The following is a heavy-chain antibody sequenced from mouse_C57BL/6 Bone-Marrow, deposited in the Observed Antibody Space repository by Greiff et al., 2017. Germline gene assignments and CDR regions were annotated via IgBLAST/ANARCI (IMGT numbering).Heavy chain of an antibody. CDR2: ILPGSGST. J-gene: IGHJ3*01. CDR1: GYTFTGYW. D-gene: IGHD2-4*01. V-gene: IGHV1-9*01. Sequence: VQLVESGAELMKPGASVKLSCKATGYTFTGYWIEWVKQRPGHGLEWIGEILPGSGSTNYNEKFKGKATFTADTSSNTAYMQLSSLTTEDSAIYYCARGVYYDYDGCAYWGQGTLVTVSA. CDR3: ARGVYYDYDGCAY.